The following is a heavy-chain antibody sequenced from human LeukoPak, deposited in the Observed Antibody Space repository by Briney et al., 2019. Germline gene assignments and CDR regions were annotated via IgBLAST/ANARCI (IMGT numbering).Heavy chain of an antibody. CDR1: GGSISSGGYS. J-gene: IGHJ5*02. CDR3: AREGYCSDGSCYAGQNWFDP. V-gene: IGHV4-30-2*01. CDR2: IYHSGST. D-gene: IGHD2-15*01. Sequence: SQTLSLTCAVSGGSISSGGYSWSWIRQPPGKGLEWIGYIYHSGSTYYNPSLKSRVTISVDRSKNQFSLKLSSVTAADTAVYYCAREGYCSDGSCYAGQNWFDPWGQGTLVTVSS.